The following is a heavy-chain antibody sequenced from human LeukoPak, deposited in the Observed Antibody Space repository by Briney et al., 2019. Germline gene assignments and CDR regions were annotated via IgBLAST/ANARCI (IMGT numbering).Heavy chain of an antibody. D-gene: IGHD4-17*01. J-gene: IGHJ5*02. V-gene: IGHV4-31*03. CDR1: GGSISSGGYY. Sequence: SETLSLTCTVSGGSISSGGYYWSWIRQHPGKGLEWIGYIYYSGSTYYNPSLKSRVTISVDTSKIQFSLKLSSVTAADTAVYYCASLFGDYSWFDPWGQGTLVTVSS. CDR3: ASLFGDYSWFDP. CDR2: IYYSGST.